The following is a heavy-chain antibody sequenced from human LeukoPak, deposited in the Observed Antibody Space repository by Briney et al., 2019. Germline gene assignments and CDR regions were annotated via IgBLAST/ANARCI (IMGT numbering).Heavy chain of an antibody. Sequence: SESLSLTCTVSGGSISSSSYYWGWIRQPPGKGLEWIGSIYYSGSTYYNPSLKSRVTISVDTSKNQFSLKLSSVTAADTAVYYCARYYSSSWSFDYWGQGTLVTVSS. J-gene: IGHJ4*02. CDR1: GGSISSSSYY. D-gene: IGHD6-13*01. CDR3: ARYYSSSWSFDY. CDR2: IYYSGST. V-gene: IGHV4-39*07.